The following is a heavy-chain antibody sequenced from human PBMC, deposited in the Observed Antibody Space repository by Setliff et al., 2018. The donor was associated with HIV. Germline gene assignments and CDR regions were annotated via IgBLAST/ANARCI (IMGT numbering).Heavy chain of an antibody. J-gene: IGHJ6*03. D-gene: IGHD4-4*01. CDR3: ARGKHDFSNYGSSDYFYYMDV. CDR2: ISDSATT. CDR1: GGAITNSRHY. V-gene: IGHV4-39*07. Sequence: SETLSLTCAVSGGAITNSRHYWVWIRQSPGKGLEWIGSRISDSATTSVNPSLKSRVTISLDTSKKQFSLKVISVTAADTAIYYCARGKHDFSNYGSSDYFYYMDVWGKGTTVTVSS.